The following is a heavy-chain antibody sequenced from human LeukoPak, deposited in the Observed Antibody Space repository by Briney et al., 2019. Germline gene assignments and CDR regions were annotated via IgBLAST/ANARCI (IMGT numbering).Heavy chain of an antibody. CDR2: IKQDGSEK. J-gene: IGHJ5*02. CDR1: GFTFSSYG. CDR3: TRDRIAAAGNWFDP. D-gene: IGHD6-13*01. Sequence: GGSLRLSCAASGFTFSSYGMHWVRQAPGKGLEWVANIKQDGSEKYYVDSVKGRFTISRDNAKNSLYLQMNSLRAEDTAVYYCTRDRIAAAGNWFDPWGQGTLVTVSS. V-gene: IGHV3-7*01.